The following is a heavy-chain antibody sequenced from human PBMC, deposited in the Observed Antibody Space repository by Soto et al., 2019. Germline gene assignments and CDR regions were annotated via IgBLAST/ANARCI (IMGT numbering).Heavy chain of an antibody. CDR2: ISYDGSNK. V-gene: IGHV3-30*18. CDR1: GFTFSSYG. CDR3: AKDQYCTNGVCYMGDY. J-gene: IGHJ4*02. Sequence: QVQLVESGGGVVQPGRSLRLSCAASGFTFSSYGMHWVRQAPGKGLEWVAVISYDGSNKYYADSVKGRFTISRDNSKNTLYLQMNSLRAEDMAVYYCAKDQYCTNGVCYMGDYWGQGTLVTVSS. D-gene: IGHD2-8*01.